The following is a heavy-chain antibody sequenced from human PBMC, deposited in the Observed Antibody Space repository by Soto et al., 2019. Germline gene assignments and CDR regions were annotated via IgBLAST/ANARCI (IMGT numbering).Heavy chain of an antibody. V-gene: IGHV3-15*01. D-gene: IGHD2-21*01. Sequence: GGSLRLSCAASGFTFTNARMGWVRQAPGKGLEWVGRVKSKSDGETTDYAAPVKGRFTISRDDSKNTLYLQMNSLNAEDTAVYYCSTDRRIASSDYWGQGTLVTVSS. CDR2: VKSKSDGETT. CDR1: GFTFTNAR. J-gene: IGHJ4*02. CDR3: STDRRIASSDY.